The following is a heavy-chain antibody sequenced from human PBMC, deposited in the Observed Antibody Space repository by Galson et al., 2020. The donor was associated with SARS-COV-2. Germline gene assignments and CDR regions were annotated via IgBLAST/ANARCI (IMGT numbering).Heavy chain of an antibody. CDR1: GFTFSVYD. D-gene: IGHD3-10*01. V-gene: IGHV3-30*18. CDR3: AKPLSGHYFDY. CDR2: ISYDGSHS. J-gene: IGHJ4*02. Sequence: SLRLSCAASGFTFSVYDMHWVRQAPGQGLEWVAVISYDGSHSYYVDSVKDRFTISRDNSKNTLSLQMNSLRAEDTAVYYCAKPLSGHYFDYWGQGTLVTVSS.